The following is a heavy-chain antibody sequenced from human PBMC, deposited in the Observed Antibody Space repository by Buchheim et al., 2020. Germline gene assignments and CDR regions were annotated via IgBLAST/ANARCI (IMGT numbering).Heavy chain of an antibody. CDR2: IKQDGSEK. D-gene: IGHD5-24*01. Sequence: EVQLVESGGGLVQPGGSLRLSCAASGFTFSTYSMSWVRQAPGKGLEWVAKIKQDGSEKYYVDSVKGRFTISRDNAKNSLYLHMNSLRAEDTAVYYCAKEEMGYGYWYFDLWGRGTL. J-gene: IGHJ2*01. CDR3: AKEEMGYGYWYFDL. CDR1: GFTFSTYS. V-gene: IGHV3-7*01.